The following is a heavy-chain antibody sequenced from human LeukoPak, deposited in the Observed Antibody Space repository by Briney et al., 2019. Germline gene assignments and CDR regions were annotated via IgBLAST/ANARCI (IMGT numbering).Heavy chain of an antibody. CDR3: ARVHSSSWPEYFQH. CDR1: GFTVSSNY. CDR2: ISSSSSYI. V-gene: IGHV3-21*01. D-gene: IGHD6-13*01. J-gene: IGHJ1*01. Sequence: GGSLRLSCAASGFTVSSNYMSWVRQAPGKGLEWVSSISSSSSYIYYADSVKGRFTISRDNAKNSLYLQMNSLRAEGTAVYYCARVHSSSWPEYFQHWGQGTLVTVSS.